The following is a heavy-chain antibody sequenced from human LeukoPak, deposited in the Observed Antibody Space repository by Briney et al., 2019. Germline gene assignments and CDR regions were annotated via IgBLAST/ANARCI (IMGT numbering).Heavy chain of an antibody. J-gene: IGHJ6*03. V-gene: IGHV3-30*02. CDR2: IRYDATNE. CDR1: GFTFSSYG. Sequence: QSGGSLRLSCAASGFTFSSYGMHWVRQAPGKGLEWVAFIRYDATNEYYADSVKGRFTISRDNAKNSLYLQMNSLRAEDTALYYCARAGGSYEYYYYYMDVWGKGTTVTVSS. CDR3: ARAGGSYEYYYYYMDV. D-gene: IGHD1-26*01.